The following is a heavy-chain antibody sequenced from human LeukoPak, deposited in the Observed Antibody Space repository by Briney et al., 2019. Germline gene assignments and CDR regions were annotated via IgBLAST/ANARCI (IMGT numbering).Heavy chain of an antibody. Sequence: KASETLSLTCTVSGGSISSYYWSWIRQPPGKGLEWIGYIYYSGSTNYNPSLKSRVPISVDTSKNQFSLKLSSVTAADTAVYYCASRGYSYGGAFDIWGQGTMVTVSS. CDR3: ASRGYSYGGAFDI. CDR2: IYYSGST. V-gene: IGHV4-59*01. D-gene: IGHD5-18*01. CDR1: GGSISSYY. J-gene: IGHJ3*02.